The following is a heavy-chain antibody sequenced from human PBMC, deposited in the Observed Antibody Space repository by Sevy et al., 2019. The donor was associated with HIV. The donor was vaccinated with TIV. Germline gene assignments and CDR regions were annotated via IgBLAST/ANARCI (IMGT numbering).Heavy chain of an antibody. V-gene: IGHV3-15*05. CDR1: GLIFKNAW. D-gene: IGHD1-1*01. Sequence: GGSLRLSCATSGLIFKNAWLSWVRQAPGKGLEWVGRMTSESDGATTDNVPSVKGRFTISRDDSKRTLYLQMKSLKIEDTALYYCATGPLDYWGQGTLVTVSS. CDR3: ATGPLDY. CDR2: MTSESDGATT. J-gene: IGHJ4*02.